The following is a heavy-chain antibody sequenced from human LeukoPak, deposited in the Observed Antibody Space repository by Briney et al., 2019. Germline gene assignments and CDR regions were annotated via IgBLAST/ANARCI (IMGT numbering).Heavy chain of an antibody. J-gene: IGHJ3*02. Sequence: GGSLRLSCAASGFTFRSYDTHWVRQTPGRGLEWVSAIGIAGDTHYPDSVKGRFTISRENAKNSMYLQMNSLKDGDTAVYYCVRGGIQVSGIDAFDIWGQGTMVTVSS. CDR3: VRGGIQVSGIDAFDI. D-gene: IGHD5/OR15-5a*01. CDR1: GFTFRSYD. CDR2: IGIAGDT. V-gene: IGHV3-13*01.